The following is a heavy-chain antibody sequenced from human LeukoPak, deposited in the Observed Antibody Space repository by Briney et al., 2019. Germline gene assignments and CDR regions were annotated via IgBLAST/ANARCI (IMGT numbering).Heavy chain of an antibody. V-gene: IGHV4-31*03. D-gene: IGHD2-2*02. J-gene: IGHJ6*02. CDR2: IYYSGST. Sequence: SETLSLTCTVSVGSISSGGYYWSWIRQHPGKGLEWIGYIYYSGSTYYNPSLKSRVTISVDTSKNQFSLKLSSVTAADTAVYYCARGGVVPAAIYYYYYGMDVWGQGTTVTVSS. CDR1: VGSISSGGYY. CDR3: ARGGVVPAAIYYYYYGMDV.